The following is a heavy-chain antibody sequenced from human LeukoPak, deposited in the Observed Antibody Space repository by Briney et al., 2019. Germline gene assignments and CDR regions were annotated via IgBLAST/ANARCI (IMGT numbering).Heavy chain of an antibody. Sequence: SETLSLTCTVSGGSISIGDYYGRWIRQPPGKGPEWIGYIYYSGSTYYNPSLKSRVTISVDPSKNQFALKLSSVTAADTAVYYCARDTSAGERDYWGQGTLVTVSS. J-gene: IGHJ4*02. CDR2: IYYSGST. V-gene: IGHV4-30-4*01. D-gene: IGHD3-16*01. CDR1: GGSISIGDYY. CDR3: ARDTSAGERDY.